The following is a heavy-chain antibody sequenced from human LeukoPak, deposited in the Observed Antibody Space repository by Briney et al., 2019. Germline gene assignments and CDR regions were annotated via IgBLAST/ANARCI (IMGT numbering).Heavy chain of an antibody. CDR2: ISGSGGST. D-gene: IGHD3-10*01. J-gene: IGHJ6*02. CDR1: GFNSGVNFDEFG. V-gene: IGHV3-23*01. CDR3: AKHIRSHDLHTMVRGWGSGKAKARALHYYYYGMDV. Sequence: GGSLRLSCAASGFNSGVNFDEFGMNWVRQAPGKGLEWVSAISGSGGSTYYADSVKGRFTISRDNSKNTLYLQMNSLRAEDTAVYYCAKHIRSHDLHTMVRGWGSGKAKARALHYYYYGMDVWGQGTTVTVSS.